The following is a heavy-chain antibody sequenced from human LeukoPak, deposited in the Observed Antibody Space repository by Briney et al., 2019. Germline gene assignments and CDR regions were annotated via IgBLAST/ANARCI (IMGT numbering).Heavy chain of an antibody. CDR3: ARIYCTTSDCFYDY. D-gene: IGHD2-8*01. J-gene: IGHJ4*02. CDR1: GFTFSGHW. V-gene: IGHV3-7*01. CDR2: INQDESKI. Sequence: GGSLRLSCAASGFTFSGHWMTWVRQAPGKGLDWVANINQDESKIYYADSVKGRFTISRDNAKNALHLQMSSLRAEDTAVYYCARIYCTTSDCFYDYWGQGTLVTVSS.